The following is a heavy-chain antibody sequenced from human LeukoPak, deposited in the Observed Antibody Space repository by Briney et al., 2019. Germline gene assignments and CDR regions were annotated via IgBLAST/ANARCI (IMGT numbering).Heavy chain of an antibody. D-gene: IGHD1-26*01. CDR1: GFTFRDYY. Sequence: GGSLRLSCGASGFTFRDYYMIWIRQAPGKGLEGVSYISSSSSYTNYADSVKGRFAISRDNPKNSLYLHVNDLGAYDTAVYYCERSGSYDFWGQGTLVTVSS. CDR3: ERSGSYDF. J-gene: IGHJ4*02. CDR2: ISSSSSYT. V-gene: IGHV3-11*03.